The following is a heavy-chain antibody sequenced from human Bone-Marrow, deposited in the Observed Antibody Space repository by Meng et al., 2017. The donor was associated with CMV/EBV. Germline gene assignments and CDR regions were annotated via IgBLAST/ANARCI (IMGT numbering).Heavy chain of an antibody. CDR2: IKSKTDGGTT. D-gene: IGHD6-19*01. CDR1: GFTFSNAW. V-gene: IGHV3-15*01. J-gene: IGHJ6*02. CDR3: TTGSSSGWYPYYYYYGMDV. Sequence: LSLTCAASGFTFSNAWMSWVRQAPGKGLEWVGRIKSKTDGGTTDYAAPVKGRFTISRDDSKNTLYLQMNSLKTEDTAVYYCTTGSSSGWYPYYYYYGMDVWGQGTTVTVSS.